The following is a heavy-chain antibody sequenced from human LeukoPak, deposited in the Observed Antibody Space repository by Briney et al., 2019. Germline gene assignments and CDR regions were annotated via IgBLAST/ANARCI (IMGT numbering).Heavy chain of an antibody. Sequence: QTGGSLRLSCAASGFTFSSYGMHWVRQAPGKGLEWVAVISYDGSNKYYADSVKGRFTISRDNSKNTLYLQMNSLRAEDTAVYYCAKDFYPYGVVTATLLGPPPPPYFDYWGQGTLVTVSS. CDR3: AKDFYPYGVVTATLLGPPPPPYFDY. J-gene: IGHJ4*02. V-gene: IGHV3-30*18. D-gene: IGHD2-21*02. CDR1: GFTFSSYG. CDR2: ISYDGSNK.